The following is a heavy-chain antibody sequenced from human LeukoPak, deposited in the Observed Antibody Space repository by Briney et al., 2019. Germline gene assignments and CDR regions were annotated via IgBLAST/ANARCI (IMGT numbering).Heavy chain of an antibody. V-gene: IGHV3-23*01. CDR3: AKVATDYYDSSGYFGAHKYYFDY. J-gene: IGHJ4*02. CDR1: GFTFSSYA. CDR2: ISGSGGST. Sequence: PGGSLRLSCAASGFTFSSYAMSWVRQAPGKGLEWVSAISGSGGSTYYADSVKGRFTISRDNSKNTLYLQMNSLRAEDTAVYYCAKVATDYYDSSGYFGAHKYYFDYWGQGTLVTVSS. D-gene: IGHD3-22*01.